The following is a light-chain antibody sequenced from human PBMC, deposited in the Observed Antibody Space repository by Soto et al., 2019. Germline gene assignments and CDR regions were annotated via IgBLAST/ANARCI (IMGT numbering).Light chain of an antibody. Sequence: AIRMTQSPSSFSASTGDRVTITCRASQGISSYLAWYQQKPGKAPKLLIYAAATLQRGAPSRFSASGSGTDFTLTISRLQSEVFATYYCQKYLSYPYTFGQGTKLEI. V-gene: IGKV1-8*01. J-gene: IGKJ2*01. CDR3: QKYLSYPYT. CDR2: AAA. CDR1: QGISSY.